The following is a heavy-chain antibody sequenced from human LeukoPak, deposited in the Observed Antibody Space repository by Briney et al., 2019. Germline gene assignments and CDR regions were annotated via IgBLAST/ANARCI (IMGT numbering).Heavy chain of an antibody. Sequence: GGSLRLSCAASGFTFSSYAMSWVRQAPGKGLEWVSAISGSGGSTYYADSVKGRFTISRDNSKNTLYLQMNSLRAEDTAVYYCARSPGYSSGEYYFDYWGQGTLVTVSS. CDR3: ARSPGYSSGEYYFDY. CDR1: GFTFSSYA. J-gene: IGHJ4*02. D-gene: IGHD6-19*01. CDR2: ISGSGGST. V-gene: IGHV3-23*01.